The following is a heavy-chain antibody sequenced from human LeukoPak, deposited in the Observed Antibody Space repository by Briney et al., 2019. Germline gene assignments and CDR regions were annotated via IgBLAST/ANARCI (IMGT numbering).Heavy chain of an antibody. CDR1: GFTFSRYA. D-gene: IGHD5-12*01. J-gene: IGHJ4*02. Sequence: GGSLRLSYAASGFTFSRYAMSWVRQAPGEGLEWVSASSGSGDSIYYADSVKGRFTISRDNSKNTRYLQMNSLRAEDTAVYNCAKDRWAVATVPDYWGQGTLVTVSS. CDR3: AKDRWAVATVPDY. V-gene: IGHV3-23*01. CDR2: SSGSGDSI.